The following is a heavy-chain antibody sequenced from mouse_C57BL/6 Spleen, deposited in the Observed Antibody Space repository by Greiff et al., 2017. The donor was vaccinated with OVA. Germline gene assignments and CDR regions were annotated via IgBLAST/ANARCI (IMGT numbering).Heavy chain of an antibody. CDR2: IDPSDSYT. V-gene: IGHV1-50*01. J-gene: IGHJ2*01. Sequence: QVQLQQPGAELVKPGASVKLSCKASGYTFTSYWMLWVKQRPGQGLEWIGEIDPSDSYTNYNQKFKGKATLTVDTSSSTAYMQLSSLTSEDSAVYYCARGGNCDYWGQGTTLTVSS. CDR1: GYTFTSYW. CDR3: ARGGNCDY.